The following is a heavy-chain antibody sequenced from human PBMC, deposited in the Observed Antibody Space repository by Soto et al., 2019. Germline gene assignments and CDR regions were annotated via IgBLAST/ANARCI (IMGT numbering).Heavy chain of an antibody. CDR3: ARSYYYDSSGYYWGAFDI. CDR1: GFSLSTSGRC. J-gene: IGHJ3*02. V-gene: IGHV2-70*01. CDR2: IDWDDDK. Sequence: PTLLNSRETVTLTCTFSGFSLSTSGRCVSWIRQPPGKALEWLALIDWDDDKYYSTSLKTRLTISKDTSKNQVVLTMTNMDPVDTATYYCARSYYYDSSGYYWGAFDIWRQGTMVTVSS. D-gene: IGHD3-22*01.